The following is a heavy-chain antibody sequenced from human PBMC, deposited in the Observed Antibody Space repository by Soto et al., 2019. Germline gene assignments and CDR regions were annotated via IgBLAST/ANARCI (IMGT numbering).Heavy chain of an antibody. J-gene: IGHJ4*02. CDR3: ARDQDYYGSGSYFY. Sequence: SETLSLTCTVSGGSISSYYWSWIRQPPGKGLEWIGYIYYSGSTNYNPPLKSRVTISVDTSKNQFSLKLSSVTAADTAVYYCARDQDYYGSGSYFYWGQGTLVTVSS. V-gene: IGHV4-59*01. CDR2: IYYSGST. D-gene: IGHD3-10*01. CDR1: GGSISSYY.